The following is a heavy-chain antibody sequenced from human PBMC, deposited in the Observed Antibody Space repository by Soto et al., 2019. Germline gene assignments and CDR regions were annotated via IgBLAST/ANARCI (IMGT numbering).Heavy chain of an antibody. Sequence: SQTLSLTCAISGDSVSSNSAAWNWIRQSQSRGLEWLGRTYYRSQWYNDYAVSVKSRITINPDTSKNQFSLQLNSVTPEDTAVYYCAIDVGPLAGPDAFDIWGQGTMVTVSS. CDR2: TYYRSQWYN. CDR1: GDSVSSNSAA. V-gene: IGHV6-1*01. D-gene: IGHD6-13*01. J-gene: IGHJ3*02. CDR3: AIDVGPLAGPDAFDI.